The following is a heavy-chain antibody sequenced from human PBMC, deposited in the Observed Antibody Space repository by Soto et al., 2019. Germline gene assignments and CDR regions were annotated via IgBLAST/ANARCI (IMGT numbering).Heavy chain of an antibody. Sequence: QVQMVQSGAEVKKPGSSARVSCKVSGGTFSRHSISWVRQAPGQGLEWMGGIIPIFDATQYAQKFQGRLTITADESTTTFHMDLSGLSPEYTAISYCARDLTSVRVSWGQGTLVTVS. D-gene: IGHD6-13*01. CDR3: ARDLTSVRVS. CDR2: IIPIFDAT. V-gene: IGHV1-69*01. J-gene: IGHJ4*02. CDR1: GGTFSRHS.